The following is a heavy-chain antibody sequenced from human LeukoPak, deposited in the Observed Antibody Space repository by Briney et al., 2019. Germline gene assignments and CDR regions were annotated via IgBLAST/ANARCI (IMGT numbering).Heavy chain of an antibody. CDR1: GYTFTGYY. V-gene: IGHV1-2*02. CDR3: ARDTGGGYDSDWFDP. J-gene: IGHJ5*02. D-gene: IGHD5-12*01. Sequence: GASVKVSCKASGYTFTGYYMHWVRQAPGQGLEWMGWINPNSGGTNYAQKFQGRITMTRDTSISTAYMELSRLRSDDTAVYYCARDTGGGYDSDWFDPWGQEPWSPSPQ. CDR2: INPNSGGT.